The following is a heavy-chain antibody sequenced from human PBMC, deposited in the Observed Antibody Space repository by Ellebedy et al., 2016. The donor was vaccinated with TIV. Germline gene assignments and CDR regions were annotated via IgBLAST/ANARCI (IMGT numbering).Heavy chain of an antibody. V-gene: IGHV3-30*18. CDR2: ISYDGSNK. CDR1: GFTFSSYG. J-gene: IGHJ4*02. D-gene: IGHD1-26*01. Sequence: GGSLRLSXAASGFTFSSYGMHWVRQAPGKGLEWVAVISYDGSNKYYADSVKGRFTISRDNSKNTLYLQMNSLRAEDTAVYYCAKGRGGSYYDSWGQGTLVTVSS. CDR3: AKGRGGSYYDS.